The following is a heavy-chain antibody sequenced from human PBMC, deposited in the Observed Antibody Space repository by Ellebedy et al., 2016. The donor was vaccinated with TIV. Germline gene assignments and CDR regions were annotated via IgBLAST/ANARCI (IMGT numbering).Heavy chain of an antibody. V-gene: IGHV6-1*01. Sequence: SQTLSLTCVISGDSVSTDIGWNWIRQSPSRGLEWLGRTYYRSKWNNDYAVSLKSRITINPDTSKNQFSMQLNSVTPDETAVYYCARGWFGSGMGVWGQGTTVTVSS. CDR2: TYYRSKWNN. CDR1: GDSVSTDIG. D-gene: IGHD3-16*01. CDR3: ARGWFGSGMGV. J-gene: IGHJ6*02.